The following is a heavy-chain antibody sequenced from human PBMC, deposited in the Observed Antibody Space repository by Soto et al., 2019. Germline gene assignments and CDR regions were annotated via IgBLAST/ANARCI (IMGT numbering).Heavy chain of an antibody. CDR1: VFPFSSYW. V-gene: IGHV3-7*01. CDR3: ARDGLAHLIGYYYYYMDV. D-gene: IGHD3-16*01. CDR2: IKQDGSEK. J-gene: IGHJ6*03. Sequence: PGGSLRLSCAASVFPFSSYWMSWVRQAPGKGLEWVANIKQDGSEKYYVDSVKGRFTISRDNAKNSLYLQMSSLRAEDTAVYYCARDGLAHLIGYYYYYMDVWGKGTTVTVSS.